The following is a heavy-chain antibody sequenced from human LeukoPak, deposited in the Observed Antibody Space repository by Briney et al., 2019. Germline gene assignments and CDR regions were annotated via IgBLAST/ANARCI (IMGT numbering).Heavy chain of an antibody. CDR2: INHSGST. V-gene: IGHV4-34*01. CDR1: GGSFSGYY. Sequence: PSDTLSHSCAVYGGSFSGYYWSWIRQPPGKGLEWIGEINHSGSTNYNPSLKSRVTISVDTSKNQFSLKLSSVTAADTAVYYCARAPTSTSHFDAFDIWGQGTMVTVSS. J-gene: IGHJ3*02. CDR3: ARAPTSTSHFDAFDI. D-gene: IGHD2-2*01.